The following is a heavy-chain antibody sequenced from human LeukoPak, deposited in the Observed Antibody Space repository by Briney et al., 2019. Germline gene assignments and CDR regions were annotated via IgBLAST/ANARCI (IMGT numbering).Heavy chain of an antibody. D-gene: IGHD3-9*01. CDR2: STGSGGNT. CDR1: GFTFSNYA. CDR3: AKWGDYDVLTGYYVSDY. J-gene: IGHJ4*02. Sequence: GGSLRLSCAASGFTFSNYAMSWVRQAPGKGLEWVSASTGSGGNTYYADSVKGRFTISRDNSKDTVFLQMNSLRAEDTAVYYCAKWGDYDVLTGYYVSDYWGQGTLVTVSS. V-gene: IGHV3-23*01.